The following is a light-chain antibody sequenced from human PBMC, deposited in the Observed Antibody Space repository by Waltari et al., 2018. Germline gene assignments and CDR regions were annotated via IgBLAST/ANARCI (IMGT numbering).Light chain of an antibody. CDR2: GSK. CDR3: QSYDSSLSGFVV. V-gene: IGLV1-40*01. J-gene: IGLJ2*01. Sequence: QSVLTQPPSVSGAPGQRVTISCTGNSSNIGAGFAVHWYQQIPGAVPNLLIFGSKNRPSGVPDRFSGSKSGTSASLAITGLQAEDEAHYYCQSYDSSLSGFVVYGGGTKMIVL. CDR1: SSNIGAGFA.